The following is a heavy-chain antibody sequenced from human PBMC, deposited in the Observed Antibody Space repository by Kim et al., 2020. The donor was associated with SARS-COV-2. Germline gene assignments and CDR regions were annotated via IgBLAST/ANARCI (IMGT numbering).Heavy chain of an antibody. Sequence: YYADSVKGRFTIARDNAKNSLYLQMNSLGAEDTAVYYCKPLEHLDNWFDPWGQGTLVTVSS. V-gene: IGHV3-21*01. J-gene: IGHJ5*02. CDR3: KPLEHLDNWFDP. D-gene: IGHD1-1*01.